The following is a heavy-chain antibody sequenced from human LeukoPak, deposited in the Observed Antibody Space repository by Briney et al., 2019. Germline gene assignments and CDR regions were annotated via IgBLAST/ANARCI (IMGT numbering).Heavy chain of an antibody. Sequence: GGSLRLSCAASGFTFSSYSMNWVRQAPGKGLEWVSFIYSDNTHYSDSVKGRFTMSRDNAENSLSLQMSSLKAEDTAIYYCARLDYSRVYVYWGQGTLVTVSS. CDR3: ARLDYSRVYVY. J-gene: IGHJ4*02. CDR2: IYSDNT. V-gene: IGHV3-21*01. D-gene: IGHD4-11*01. CDR1: GFTFSSYS.